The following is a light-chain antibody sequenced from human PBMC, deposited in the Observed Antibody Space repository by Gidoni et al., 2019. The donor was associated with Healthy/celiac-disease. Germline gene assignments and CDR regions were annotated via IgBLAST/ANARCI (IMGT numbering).Light chain of an antibody. V-gene: IGKV4-1*01. Sequence: DIVMTQSPDSLAVSLVERATINCKSSQSVLYSFNNKNYLAWYQQKPGQPPKLLIYWASTRESVVPDRFSGSGSGTDFTRTISSLQAEDVAVYYCQQYYSTLTFGGGTKVEIK. J-gene: IGKJ4*01. CDR2: WAS. CDR3: QQYYSTLT. CDR1: QSVLYSFNNKNY.